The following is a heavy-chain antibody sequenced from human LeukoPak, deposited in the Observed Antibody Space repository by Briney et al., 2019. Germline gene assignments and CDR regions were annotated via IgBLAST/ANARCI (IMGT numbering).Heavy chain of an antibody. CDR2: INPNSGGT. V-gene: IGHV1-2*02. Sequence: ASVKVSCKASGYTFTSYGISWVRQAPGQGLEWMGWINPNSGGTNYAQKFQGRVTMTRDTSISTAYMELSRLRSDDTAVYYCAGWSYSYGQNYFDYWGQGTLVTVSS. D-gene: IGHD5-18*01. CDR3: AGWSYSYGQNYFDY. J-gene: IGHJ4*02. CDR1: GYTFTSYG.